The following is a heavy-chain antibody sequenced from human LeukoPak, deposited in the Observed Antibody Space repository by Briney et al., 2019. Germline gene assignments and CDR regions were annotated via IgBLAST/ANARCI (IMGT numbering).Heavy chain of an antibody. CDR2: IIPIFGTA. D-gene: IGHD1-26*01. CDR1: GGTFSSYA. Sequence: ASVKVSCKASGGTFSSYAISWVRQAPGQGLEWMGGIIPIFGTANYAQKFQGRVTITTDESTSTAYMELSRLRSEDKAVYYCATSNSGSHAFDIWGQGTMVTVSS. J-gene: IGHJ3*02. CDR3: ATSNSGSHAFDI. V-gene: IGHV1-69*05.